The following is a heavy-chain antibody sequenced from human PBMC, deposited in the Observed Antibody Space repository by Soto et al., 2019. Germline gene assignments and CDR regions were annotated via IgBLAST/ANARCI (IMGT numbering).Heavy chain of an antibody. J-gene: IGHJ6*02. CDR1: GGSISSGGYY. CDR2: IYYSGST. Sequence: QVQLQESGPGLVKPSQTLSLTCTVSGGSISSGGYYWSLIRQHPGKGLEWIGYIYYSGSTYYNPSLKSRVTISVDTSKNQFSLKLSSVTAADTAVYYCAREAGTQRSAYYYGMDVWGQGTTVTVSS. CDR3: AREAGTQRSAYYYGMDV. D-gene: IGHD6-19*01. V-gene: IGHV4-31*03.